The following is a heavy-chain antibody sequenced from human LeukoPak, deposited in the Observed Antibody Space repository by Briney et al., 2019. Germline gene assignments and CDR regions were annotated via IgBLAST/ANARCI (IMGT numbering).Heavy chain of an antibody. CDR2: FYTSERT. CDR1: GGSVSSGSYY. V-gene: IGHV4-61*02. Sequence: SETLSLTCTVSGGSVSSGSYYWSWLRQPAGMGLVWIGRFYTSERTNYNPSLKSRVSTSVDTSKKQFSLKLCSVSAADTAVYYCARDVGVTYYYFPRSYPRVDPWGQGTLVTVSS. J-gene: IGHJ5*02. D-gene: IGHD3-10*02. CDR3: ARDVGVTYYYFPRSYPRVDP.